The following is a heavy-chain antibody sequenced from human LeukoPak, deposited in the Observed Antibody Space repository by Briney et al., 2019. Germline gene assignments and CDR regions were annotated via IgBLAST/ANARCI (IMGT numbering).Heavy chain of an antibody. CDR2: IYSGGST. CDR1: GFTVSSNY. Sequence: GGSLRLSCAASGFTVSSNYMSWVRQAPGKGLEWVSVIYSGGSTYYADSVKGRFTISRDNSKNTLYLQMNSLRAEDTAVYYCARDSHSSSWSPYYFDYWGQGTLVTVSS. D-gene: IGHD6-13*01. J-gene: IGHJ4*02. V-gene: IGHV3-53*01. CDR3: ARDSHSSSWSPYYFDY.